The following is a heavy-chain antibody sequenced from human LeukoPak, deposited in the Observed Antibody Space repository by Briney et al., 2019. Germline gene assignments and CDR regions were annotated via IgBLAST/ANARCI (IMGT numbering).Heavy chain of an antibody. CDR2: IKQDGSEK. CDR1: GFTFSSYR. Sequence: PGGSLRLSCAASGFTFSSYRMSWVRQAPGKGLEWVANIKQDGSEKYYVDSVKGRFTIARDNAKNSLYLQMNSLRAEETAVYYCARSYRGGFDYWGQGTLVTVSS. D-gene: IGHD3-10*01. V-gene: IGHV3-7*01. J-gene: IGHJ4*02. CDR3: ARSYRGGFDY.